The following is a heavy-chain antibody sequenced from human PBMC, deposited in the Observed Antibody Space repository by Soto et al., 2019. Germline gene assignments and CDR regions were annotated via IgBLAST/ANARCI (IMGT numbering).Heavy chain of an antibody. J-gene: IGHJ4*02. CDR1: GFTFNSYG. CDR2: ISFDGSDE. V-gene: IGHV3-30*18. CDR3: AKVLGGDYQYYFDY. D-gene: IGHD4-17*01. Sequence: QVQLVESGGGVVQPGRSLRLSCAASGFTFNSYGMHWVRQAPGKGLEWVAAISFDGSDEYYADSVKGRFTISRDNSKNTLYLQMNSLRAEDTAVYYCAKVLGGDYQYYFDYWGQGTLVTVSS.